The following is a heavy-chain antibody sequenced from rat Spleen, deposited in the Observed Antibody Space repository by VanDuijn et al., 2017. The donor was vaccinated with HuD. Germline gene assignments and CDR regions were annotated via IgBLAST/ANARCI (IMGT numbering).Heavy chain of an antibody. CDR2: INYEGSST. V-gene: IGHV5-22*01. J-gene: IGHJ2*01. Sequence: EVQLVESGGGLVQPGGSMKLSCVVSGFTFSDSYMAWVRQAPKKGLEWVATINYEGSSTYYGDSVKGRFTISRDNTESTLYLQMNSLRSEDTATYYCTRPRYNYDWFDYWGQGVMVTVSS. D-gene: IGHD1-5*01. CDR3: TRPRYNYDWFDY. CDR1: GFTFSDSY.